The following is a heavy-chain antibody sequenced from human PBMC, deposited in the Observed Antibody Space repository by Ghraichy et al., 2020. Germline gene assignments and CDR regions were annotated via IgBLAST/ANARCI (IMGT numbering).Heavy chain of an antibody. CDR1: GFNFSRYA. CDR2: ISYDGSNK. V-gene: IGHV3-30*04. D-gene: IGHD6-13*01. J-gene: IGHJ2*01. Sequence: GGSLRLSCAASGFNFSRYAMHWVRQAPGKGLEWVALISYDGSNKYYADSVKGRFTISRDNSENTMYLEMNSLRTEDTAVYYCARDRLATTGAGGKGYLDLWGRGTLVTVSS. CDR3: ARDRLATTGAGGKGYLDL.